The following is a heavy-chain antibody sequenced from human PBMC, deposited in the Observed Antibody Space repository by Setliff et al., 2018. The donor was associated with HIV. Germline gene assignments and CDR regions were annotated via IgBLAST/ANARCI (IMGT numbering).Heavy chain of an antibody. CDR3: ARGGKRAFDI. V-gene: IGHV4-59*11. J-gene: IGHJ3*02. CDR2: ISSTGAA. CDR1: GDSINSHF. Sequence: SETLSLTCTVSGDSINSHFWTWIRQSPRKGLEWIGYISSTGAAWYNPSLKSRVTMSIDTSKIHFSLTLSSVSGADTALYYCARGGKRAFDIWGQGAMVTVSS.